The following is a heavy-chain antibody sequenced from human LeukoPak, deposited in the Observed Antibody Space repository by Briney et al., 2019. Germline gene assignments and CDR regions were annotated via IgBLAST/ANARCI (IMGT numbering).Heavy chain of an antibody. CDR1: GLSFSNYW. J-gene: IGHJ6*03. D-gene: IGHD3-22*01. V-gene: IGHV3-74*01. Sequence: GGSLRLSCAASGLSFSNYWMHWVRQAPGKGLVWVSRINADGRRTDYAGSVKGRFTISRDNAKSTLYLQMNSLRDEDTAVYFCAREMEVVPSDMGFYYDYFIDVWGKGTTVTVSS. CDR2: INADGRRT. CDR3: AREMEVVPSDMGFYYDYFIDV.